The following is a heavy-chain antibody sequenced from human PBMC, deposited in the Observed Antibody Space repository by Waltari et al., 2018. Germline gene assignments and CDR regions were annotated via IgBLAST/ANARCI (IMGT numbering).Heavy chain of an antibody. CDR2: ISSSSTI. V-gene: IGHV3-48*01. J-gene: IGHJ6*02. Sequence: EVQLVESGGGLVQPGGSLRLSCAASGFTFSSYSMNWVRQAPGKGLEWVSYISSSSTIYYADSVKGRFTISRDNAKNSLYLQMNSLRAEDTAVYYCARRAQVVPAAVTYYYYGMDVWGQGTTVTVSS. D-gene: IGHD2-2*01. CDR3: ARRAQVVPAAVTYYYYGMDV. CDR1: GFTFSSYS.